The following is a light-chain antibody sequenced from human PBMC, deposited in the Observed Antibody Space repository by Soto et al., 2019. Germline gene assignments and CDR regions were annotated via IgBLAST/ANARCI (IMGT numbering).Light chain of an antibody. V-gene: IGKV2-29*03. CDR3: MQGGT. Sequence: DIVKTQSPLFLSDTPGEPASISCKSSQSLLHSTGKTYLHWYLQRPGQSPQLLIYEVSNRFSGVPDRISGSGSGTDFTLTISRVEAEDAGVYYCMQGGTSGQGTKLEIK. CDR1: QSLLHSTGKTY. J-gene: IGKJ2*01. CDR2: EVS.